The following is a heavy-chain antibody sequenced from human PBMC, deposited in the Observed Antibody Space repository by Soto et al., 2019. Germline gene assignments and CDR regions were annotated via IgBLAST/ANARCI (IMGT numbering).Heavy chain of an antibody. CDR2: INHSGST. J-gene: IGHJ6*03. Sequence: SETLSLTCAVYGGSFSGYYWSWIRQPPGKGREWIGEINHSGSTNYNPSLKSRVTISVDTSRNQFSLKLSSVTAADTAAYYCARVGDDCSSTSCYLGRYYYYYMDVWGKGTTVTVSS. D-gene: IGHD2-2*01. CDR3: ARVGDDCSSTSCYLGRYYYYYMDV. V-gene: IGHV4-34*01. CDR1: GGSFSGYY.